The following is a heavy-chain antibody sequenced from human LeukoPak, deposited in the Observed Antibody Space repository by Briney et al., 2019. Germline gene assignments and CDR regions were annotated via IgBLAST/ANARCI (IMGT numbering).Heavy chain of an antibody. CDR2: IQYDANNK. J-gene: IGHJ4*02. CDR1: GFTFSAYG. CDR3: AKKRPGNGDRLGY. Sequence: PGGSLRLSCAASGFTFSAYGMHWVRQAPGKGLDWVAYIQYDANNKQYGDSVKGRFTISRDNSKSKLDLQMNSLREEDTAVYYCAKKRPGNGDRLGYWGQGTLVTVSS. V-gene: IGHV3-30*02. D-gene: IGHD2-8*01.